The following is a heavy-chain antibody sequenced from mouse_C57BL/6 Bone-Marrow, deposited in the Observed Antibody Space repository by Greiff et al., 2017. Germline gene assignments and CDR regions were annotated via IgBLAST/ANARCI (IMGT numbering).Heavy chain of an antibody. V-gene: IGHV1-64*01. CDR3: ARSRYYGSSWYFDV. CDR2: IHPNSGST. D-gene: IGHD1-1*01. Sequence: QVQLQQSGAELVKPGASVKLSCKASGYTFTSYWMHWVKQRPGQGLEWIGMIHPNSGSTNYNEKFKSKATLTVDKSSSTAYMQLSSLTSEASAVYDCARSRYYGSSWYFDVWGTGTTVTVSS. J-gene: IGHJ1*03. CDR1: GYTFTSYW.